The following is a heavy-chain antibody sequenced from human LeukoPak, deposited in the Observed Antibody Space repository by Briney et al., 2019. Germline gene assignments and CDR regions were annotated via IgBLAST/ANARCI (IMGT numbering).Heavy chain of an antibody. J-gene: IGHJ5*02. Sequence: GGSLRLSCAASGFTFSGYGMHWVRQAPGKGLEWVAVISYDGSNKYYADSVKGRFTISRDNSKNTLYLQMTSLRAEVTAVYYCAKGRIAARPYNWFDPWGQGTLVTVSS. CDR2: ISYDGSNK. CDR3: AKGRIAARPYNWFDP. CDR1: GFTFSGYG. D-gene: IGHD6-6*01. V-gene: IGHV3-30*18.